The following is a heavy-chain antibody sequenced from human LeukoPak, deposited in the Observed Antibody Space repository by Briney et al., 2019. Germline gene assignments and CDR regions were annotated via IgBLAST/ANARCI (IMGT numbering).Heavy chain of an antibody. CDR1: GGSISSYY. D-gene: IGHD5-24*01. Sequence: SETLSLTCTVSGGSISSYYWSWIRQPPGKGLEWIGYIYYSGSTNYNPSLKSRVTISADTSKNQFSLKLSSVTAADTAVYYCASARWLQSPIRYWGQGTLVTVSS. CDR2: IYYSGST. V-gene: IGHV4-59*01. CDR3: ASARWLQSPIRY. J-gene: IGHJ4*02.